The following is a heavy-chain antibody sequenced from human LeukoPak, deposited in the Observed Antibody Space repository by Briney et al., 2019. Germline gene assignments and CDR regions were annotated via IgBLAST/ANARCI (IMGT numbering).Heavy chain of an antibody. CDR1: GFTFSSNW. Sequence: GGSLRLSCAASGFTFSSNWMHWVRQAPGKGLVWVSRINEDGSTTNYADSVKGRSTIFRDNAKNTLYLQMNSLRAEDTAVYYCVRDLGGRSGHWGRGTLVTVSS. V-gene: IGHV3-74*01. D-gene: IGHD1-26*01. J-gene: IGHJ4*02. CDR2: INEDGSTT. CDR3: VRDLGGRSGH.